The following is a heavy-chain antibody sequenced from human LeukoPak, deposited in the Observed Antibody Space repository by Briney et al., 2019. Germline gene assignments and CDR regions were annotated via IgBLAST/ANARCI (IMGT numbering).Heavy chain of an antibody. CDR1: GGSISSGDYY. CDR2: IYYSGST. Sequence: SETLSLTCTVSGGSISSGDYYWSWIRQPPGKGLEWIGYIYYSGSTYYNPSLKSRVTISVDTSKNQFSLKLSSVTAADTAVYYCARECSSTSCSPDQGFDPWGQGTLVTVSS. CDR3: ARECSSTSCSPDQGFDP. V-gene: IGHV4-30-4*01. J-gene: IGHJ5*02. D-gene: IGHD2-2*01.